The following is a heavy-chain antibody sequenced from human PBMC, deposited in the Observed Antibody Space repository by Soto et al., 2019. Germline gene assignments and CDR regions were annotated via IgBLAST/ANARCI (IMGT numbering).Heavy chain of an antibody. J-gene: IGHJ4*02. CDR3: ARATGTTGGYFDY. Sequence: SETLSLTCTVSGDSISSTDFFWSWIRQPPGKGLEWIGYINYSGSTYYNPSLKSRVSISVDTSKNQFSLKLSSVTAADTAVYYCARATGTTGGYFDYWGQGTLVTVSS. D-gene: IGHD1-7*01. CDR1: GDSISSTDFF. CDR2: INYSGST. V-gene: IGHV4-30-4*02.